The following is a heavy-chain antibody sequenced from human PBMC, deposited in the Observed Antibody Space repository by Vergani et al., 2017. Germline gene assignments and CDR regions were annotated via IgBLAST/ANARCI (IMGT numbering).Heavy chain of an antibody. CDR1: GYSISSGYY. Sequence: QVQLQESGPGLVKPSETLSLTCAVSGYSISSGYYWGWIRQPPGKGLEWIGSIYHSGSTYYNPSLKSRVTMSVDASKNQFSLKLSAVTAADTAVYYCARVEGELPPDYWGQGTLVTVSS. J-gene: IGHJ4*02. CDR2: IYHSGST. D-gene: IGHD2-15*01. CDR3: ARVEGELPPDY. V-gene: IGHV4-38-2*01.